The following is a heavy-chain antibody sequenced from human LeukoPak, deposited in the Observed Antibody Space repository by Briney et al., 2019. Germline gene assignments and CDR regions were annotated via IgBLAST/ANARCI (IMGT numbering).Heavy chain of an antibody. Sequence: PSETLSLACTVSGGSISSYYWSWIRQPAGKGLEWIGRIYTSGSTNYNPSLKSRVTMSVDTSKNQFSLKLSPVTAADTAVYYCARALQYYDYVWGSYRYQDVWGKGTTVTVSS. V-gene: IGHV4-4*07. CDR2: IYTSGST. J-gene: IGHJ6*04. CDR1: GGSISSYY. D-gene: IGHD3-16*02. CDR3: ARALQYYDYVWGSYRYQDV.